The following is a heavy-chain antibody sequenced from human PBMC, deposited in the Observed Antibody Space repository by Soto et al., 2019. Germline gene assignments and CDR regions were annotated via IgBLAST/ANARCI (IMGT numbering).Heavy chain of an antibody. V-gene: IGHV3-53*04. Sequence: EVQLVESGGGLVQPGGSLRLSCAASGFTVSSNYMSWVRQAPGKGLGWVSVLYRGGNTNYADSVKSRFTISRHNSKNTLNLQMNSLRADDTAVYYCARFDPRFGLDCWCQGTLVTVSS. J-gene: IGHJ4*02. CDR3: ARFDPRFGLDC. CDR1: GFTVSSNY. CDR2: LYRGGNT. D-gene: IGHD3-16*01.